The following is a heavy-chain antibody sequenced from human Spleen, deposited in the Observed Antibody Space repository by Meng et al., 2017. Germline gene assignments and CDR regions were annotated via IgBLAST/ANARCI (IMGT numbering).Heavy chain of an antibody. J-gene: IGHJ4*02. Sequence: PLQPRRAGLLTPSETPSPTFAVSGWSSSDYYWSWIRPPPGKGLEGIGEINHSGSTTYTPSLESRATISVDTSQNNLSLKLSSVTAADTAVYYCAGRVWYDSSGYNFDYWGQGPLVTVSS. CDR2: INHSGST. D-gene: IGHD3-22*01. CDR3: AGRVWYDSSGYNFDY. CDR1: GWSSSDYY. V-gene: IGHV4-34*01.